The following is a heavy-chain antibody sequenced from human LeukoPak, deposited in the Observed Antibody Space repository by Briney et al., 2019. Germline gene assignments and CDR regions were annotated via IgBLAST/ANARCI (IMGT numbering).Heavy chain of an antibody. CDR3: AGGAAAGLDY. V-gene: IGHV4-34*01. CDR2: INHSGST. Sequence: SETLSLTCAVYGGSFSGYYWSWIRQPPGKGLGWIGEINHSGSTNYNPSLKSRVTISVDTSKNQFSLKLSSVTAADTAVYYCAGGAAAGLDYWGQGTLVTVSS. J-gene: IGHJ4*02. CDR1: GGSFSGYY. D-gene: IGHD6-13*01.